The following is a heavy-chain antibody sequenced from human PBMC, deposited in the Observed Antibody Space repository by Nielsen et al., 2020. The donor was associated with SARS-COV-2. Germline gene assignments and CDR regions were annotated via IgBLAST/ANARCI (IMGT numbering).Heavy chain of an antibody. D-gene: IGHD6-6*01. CDR3: ARDDEKAARRHYYYGMDV. J-gene: IGHJ6*02. CDR1: GYTFTSYY. Sequence: ASVKVSCKASGYTFTSYYMHWVRQAPGQGLEWMGIINPSGGSTSYAQKFQGRATITADKSTSTAYMELSSLRSEDTAVYYCARDDEKAARRHYYYGMDVWGQGTTVTVSS. CDR2: INPSGGST. V-gene: IGHV1-46*01.